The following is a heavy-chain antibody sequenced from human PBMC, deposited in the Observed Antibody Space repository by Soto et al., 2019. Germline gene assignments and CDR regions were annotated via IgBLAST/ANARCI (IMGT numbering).Heavy chain of an antibody. Sequence: ASVKVSCKASGYTFTSYAMHWVRQAPGQRLEWMGWINAGNGNTKYSQKFQGRVTITRDTSASTAYMELSSLRSEDTAVYYCARLRPMTGTTDWFDPWGQGTLVTVSS. D-gene: IGHD1-20*01. CDR2: INAGNGNT. J-gene: IGHJ5*02. CDR3: ARLRPMTGTTDWFDP. CDR1: GYTFTSYA. V-gene: IGHV1-3*01.